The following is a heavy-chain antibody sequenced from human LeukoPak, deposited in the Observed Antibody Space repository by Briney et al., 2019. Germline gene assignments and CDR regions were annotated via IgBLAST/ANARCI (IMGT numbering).Heavy chain of an antibody. CDR3: AKEGDFYDILTDY. V-gene: IGHV3-23*01. D-gene: IGHD3-9*01. CDR1: GFTFRTYA. Sequence: GGSLRLSCAASGFTFRTYAMSWVRQAPGKGLECVSGISGSGGSTYYADSVKGRFTISRDNSKNTLYLQMNSLRAEDTAVYYCAKEGDFYDILTDYWGQGTLVTVSS. CDR2: ISGSGGST. J-gene: IGHJ4*02.